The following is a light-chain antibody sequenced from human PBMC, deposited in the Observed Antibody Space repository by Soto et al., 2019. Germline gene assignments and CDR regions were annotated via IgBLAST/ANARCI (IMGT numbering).Light chain of an antibody. V-gene: IGLV2-14*03. CDR3: TSYTGSSTYL. CDR2: GVT. Sequence: QTALTQPASMSGSPGQSITISCTGTSGDVGFYDFVSWYQQHPGKVPRLIIYGVTKRPSGVSHRFSGSKSGNTASLTISGLQVEDEAAYSCTSYTGSSTYLFSGGTKLTVL. CDR1: SGDVGFYDF. J-gene: IGLJ3*02.